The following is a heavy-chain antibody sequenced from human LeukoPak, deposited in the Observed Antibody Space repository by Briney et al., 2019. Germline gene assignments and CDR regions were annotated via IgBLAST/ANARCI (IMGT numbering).Heavy chain of an antibody. V-gene: IGHV3-23*01. CDR1: GFTFSGYW. CDR2: ISGSGGST. Sequence: GGSLRLSCAASGFTFSGYWMTWVRQAPGKGLEWVSAISGSGGSTYYADSVKGRFTISRDNSKNTLYLQMNSLRAEDTAVYYCAKDMRAAGGRWDYWGQGTLVTVSS. J-gene: IGHJ4*02. CDR3: AKDMRAAGGRWDY. D-gene: IGHD6-13*01.